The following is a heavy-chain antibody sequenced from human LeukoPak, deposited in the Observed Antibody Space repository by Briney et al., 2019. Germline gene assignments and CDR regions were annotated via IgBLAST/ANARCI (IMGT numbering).Heavy chain of an antibody. Sequence: GGSLRLSCAASGFTFSDYYMSWIRQAPGKGLEWVSYISSSGSTIYYADSVKGRFTISRDNAKNSLYLQMNSLRAEDTAVYYCARDIRITMVRGVFPIGDYCGQGTLVTVSS. CDR1: GFTFSDYY. J-gene: IGHJ4*02. D-gene: IGHD3-10*01. V-gene: IGHV3-11*01. CDR2: ISSSGSTI. CDR3: ARDIRITMVRGVFPIGDY.